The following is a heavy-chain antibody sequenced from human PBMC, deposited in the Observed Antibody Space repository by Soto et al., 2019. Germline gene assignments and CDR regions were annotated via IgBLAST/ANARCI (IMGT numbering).Heavy chain of an antibody. CDR3: ARDQLEGNWFDP. Sequence: QLQLQESGSGLVRPSQTLSLTCAVSGGSISSGGYSWNWIRQPPGKGLEWIGYIYHSGSTLYNPPRKSRVTKSLDQAKNQFSLKLSSVPAADTAVYYCARDQLEGNWFDPWGQGTLVTVSS. CDR1: GGSISSGGYS. D-gene: IGHD1-1*01. J-gene: IGHJ5*02. CDR2: IYHSGST. V-gene: IGHV4-30-2*01.